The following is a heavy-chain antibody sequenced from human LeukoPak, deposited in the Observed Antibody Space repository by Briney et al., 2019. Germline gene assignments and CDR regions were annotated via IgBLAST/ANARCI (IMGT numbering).Heavy chain of an antibody. CDR3: ARDRARYYFDY. D-gene: IGHD3-10*01. J-gene: IGHJ4*02. CDR2: INPSGGST. Sequence: ASVKVSCKASGYTFTSYYMHWVRQAPGQGLEWMGIINPSGGSTSYAQKFQGRVTMTRDTSTSTAYMELRSLRSDDTAVYYCARDRARYYFDYWGQGTLVTVSS. CDR1: GYTFTSYY. V-gene: IGHV1-46*01.